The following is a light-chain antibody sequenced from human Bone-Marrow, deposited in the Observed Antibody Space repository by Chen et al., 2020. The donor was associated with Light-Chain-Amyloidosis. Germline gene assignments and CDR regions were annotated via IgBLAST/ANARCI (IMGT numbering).Light chain of an antibody. CDR1: SSNIGSET. CDR2: RDS. Sequence: QSPLPPPPSASGAPGPRVTLACSGSSSNIGSETVNWYQLLPGTAPKLLIYRDSLRPPGVPDRLSGSKSGTSASLAISGLQSGDEGDYYCSAWDDSLNSWVFGGGTRQTVL. CDR3: SAWDDSLNSWV. J-gene: IGLJ3*02. V-gene: IGLV1-44*01.